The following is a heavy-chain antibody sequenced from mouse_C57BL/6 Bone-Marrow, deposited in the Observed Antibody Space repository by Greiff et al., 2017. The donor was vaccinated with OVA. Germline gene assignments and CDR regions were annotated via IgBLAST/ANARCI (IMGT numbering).Heavy chain of an antibody. V-gene: IGHV1-50*01. CDR2: IDPSDSYT. Sequence: QVQLQQPGAELVKPGASVKLSCKASGYTFTSYWMQWVKQRPGHGLEWIGEIDPSDSYTNYNQKFKGKATLTVDTSSSTAYMQLSSLTSEDSAVYYCAIGGPLDYWGQGTTLTVSS. J-gene: IGHJ2*01. D-gene: IGHD3-3*01. CDR3: AIGGPLDY. CDR1: GYTFTSYW.